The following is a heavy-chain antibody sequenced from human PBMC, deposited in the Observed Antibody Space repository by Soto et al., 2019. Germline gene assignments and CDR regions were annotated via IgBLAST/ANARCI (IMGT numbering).Heavy chain of an antibody. CDR2: IYYSGST. V-gene: IGHV4-59*08. CDR3: ARRYGGAFDI. Sequence: QVQVQESGPGLVKPSETLSLTCTVSGGSIRSYYWSWIRQPPGKGLEWIGYIYYSGSTNYNPSLKSRVTISVDTSKNQFSLKLSSVTAADTAVYYCARRYGGAFDIWGQGTMVTVSS. D-gene: IGHD4-17*01. J-gene: IGHJ3*02. CDR1: GGSIRSYY.